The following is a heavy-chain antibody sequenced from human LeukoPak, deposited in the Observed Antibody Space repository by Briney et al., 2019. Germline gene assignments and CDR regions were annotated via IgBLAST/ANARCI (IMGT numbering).Heavy chain of an antibody. CDR2: ISSSSYI. Sequence: GGSLRLSYVASGFTFSSYSMNWVRQAPGKGLEWVSSISSSSYIYYADSVKGQFTISRDNAKNSLYLQMNSLRAEDTAVYYCAIYDIPDYWGQGTLVTVSS. D-gene: IGHD3-9*01. J-gene: IGHJ4*02. CDR3: AIYDIPDY. V-gene: IGHV3-21*01. CDR1: GFTFSSYS.